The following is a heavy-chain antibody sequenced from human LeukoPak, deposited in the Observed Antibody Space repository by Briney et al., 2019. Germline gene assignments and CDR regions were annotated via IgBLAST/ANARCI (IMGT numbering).Heavy chain of an antibody. J-gene: IGHJ3*02. V-gene: IGHV4-30-4*08. CDR3: ARDSPPDYYDSSGAFDI. CDR1: GGSISSSSYY. D-gene: IGHD3-22*01. CDR2: IYYSGST. Sequence: NPSETLSLTCTVSGGSISSSSYYWGWVRQPPGKGLEWIGYIYYSGSTYYNPSLKSRVTISVDTSKNQFSLKLSSVTAADTAVYYCARDSPPDYYDSSGAFDIWGQGTMVTVSS.